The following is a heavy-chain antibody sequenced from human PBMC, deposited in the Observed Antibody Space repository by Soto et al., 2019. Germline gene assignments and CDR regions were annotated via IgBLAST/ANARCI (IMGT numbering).Heavy chain of an antibody. Sequence: VQLVESGGGVVQPGRSLRLSCAASGFTFSSYGMHWVRQAPGKGLEWVAVISYDGSNKYYADSVKGRFTISRDNSKNTLYLQMNSLRAEDTAVYYCAKGSSYSSVGFDYWGQGTLVTVSS. D-gene: IGHD2-15*01. CDR3: AKGSSYSSVGFDY. J-gene: IGHJ4*02. CDR2: ISYDGSNK. CDR1: GFTFSSYG. V-gene: IGHV3-30*18.